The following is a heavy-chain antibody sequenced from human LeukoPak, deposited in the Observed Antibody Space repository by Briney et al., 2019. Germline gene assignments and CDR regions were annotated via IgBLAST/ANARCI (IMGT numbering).Heavy chain of an antibody. D-gene: IGHD2-2*01. J-gene: IGHJ6*04. Sequence: GGPLRLSCAASGFTFSSYSMNWVRQAPGKGLEWVSSISSSSSYIYYADSVKGRFTISRDNAKNSLYLQMNSLRAEDTAVYYCARDDGAIVVVPAAAIKDPYYYYYGMDVWGKGTTVTVSS. CDR1: GFTFSSYS. CDR3: ARDDGAIVVVPAAAIKDPYYYYYGMDV. CDR2: ISSSSSYI. V-gene: IGHV3-21*01.